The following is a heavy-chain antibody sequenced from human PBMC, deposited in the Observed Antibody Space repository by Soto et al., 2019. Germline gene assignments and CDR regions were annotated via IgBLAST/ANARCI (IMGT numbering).Heavy chain of an antibody. D-gene: IGHD3-10*01. Sequence: LRLSCTASEFTLRSYGMHWVRQAPGKGLEWVAIIWHDGSEKYYADSVRGRFTVSRDNSKSKLDLQMNSLRVEDTAIYYWARDKGSAPPLHIWGPGPMVT. CDR1: EFTLRSYG. CDR3: ARDKGSAPPLHI. V-gene: IGHV3-33*01. J-gene: IGHJ3*02. CDR2: IWHDGSEK.